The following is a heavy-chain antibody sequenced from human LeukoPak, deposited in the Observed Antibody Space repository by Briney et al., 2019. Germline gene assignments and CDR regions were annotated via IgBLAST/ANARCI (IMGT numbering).Heavy chain of an antibody. V-gene: IGHV4-30-4*01. CDR3: ARAGQYHYNSAGYFPDY. J-gene: IGHJ4*02. CDR2: IYYSGNT. CDR1: GGSVSSGSYY. Sequence: SETLSLTCTASGGSVSSGSYYWSWIRQPPGKGLEWIGPIYYSGNTYYNPSLKSRLTVSVDTSKNEFSLKLSSVTAADTAVYYCARAGQYHYNSAGYFPDYWGQGTLVTVSS. D-gene: IGHD3-22*01.